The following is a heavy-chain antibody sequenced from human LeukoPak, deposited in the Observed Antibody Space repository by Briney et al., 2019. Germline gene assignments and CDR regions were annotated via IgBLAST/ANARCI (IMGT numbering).Heavy chain of an antibody. V-gene: IGHV1-18*01. J-gene: IGHJ4*02. CDR2: ISAYNGDT. Sequence: GASVKVSCKASGYTFTNYGINWVRQAPGQGLEWMGWISAYNGDTNYAQKPQGRVTMTTDTSTSTAYMELRSLRSDDTAVYYCASGYLGRAGTTDRLDYWGQGTLVTVSS. D-gene: IGHD4-17*01. CDR3: ASGYLGRAGTTDRLDY. CDR1: GYTFTNYG.